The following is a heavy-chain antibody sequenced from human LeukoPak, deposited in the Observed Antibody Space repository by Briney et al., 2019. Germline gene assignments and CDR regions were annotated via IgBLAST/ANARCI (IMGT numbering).Heavy chain of an antibody. V-gene: IGHV3-7*01. Sequence: GGSLRLSCAASGFTFSTYWMSWVRQAPGKGLEWVANIQQDGSEKYYVASVKGRFTISRDNAKHSLYLQMNSLRVEDTAVYYCARRWVSGSNFDSWGQGTLVTVSS. CDR2: IQQDGSEK. CDR3: ARRWVSGSNFDS. D-gene: IGHD1-14*01. J-gene: IGHJ4*02. CDR1: GFTFSTYW.